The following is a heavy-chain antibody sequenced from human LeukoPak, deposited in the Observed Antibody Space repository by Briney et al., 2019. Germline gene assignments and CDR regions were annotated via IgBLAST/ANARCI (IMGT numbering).Heavy chain of an antibody. Sequence: SETLSLTCAVYGGSFSGYYWSWLRQPPGKGLEWIGEINHSGSTNYNPSLKSRVTISVDTSKNQFSLKLSSVTAADTAVYYCARGIPSYYDFWSGQRGTYWFDPWGQGTLVTVSS. D-gene: IGHD3-3*01. CDR1: GGSFSGYY. CDR2: INHSGST. J-gene: IGHJ5*02. V-gene: IGHV4-34*01. CDR3: ARGIPSYYDFWSGQRGTYWFDP.